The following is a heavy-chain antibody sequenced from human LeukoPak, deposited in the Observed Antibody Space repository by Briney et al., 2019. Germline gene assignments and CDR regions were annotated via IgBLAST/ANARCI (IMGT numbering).Heavy chain of an antibody. D-gene: IGHD4-11*01. CDR1: GFTFSASA. J-gene: IGHJ6*03. Sequence: GGSLRLSCAASGFTFSASAMHWVRQASGKGLEWVGRIRSKANSYATAYAASVKGRFTISRDDSKNTAYLQMNSLKTEDTAVYYCTRHMSDYSNYDGGYYYYYMDVWGKGTTVTVSS. V-gene: IGHV3-73*01. CDR2: IRSKANSYAT. CDR3: TRHMSDYSNYDGGYYYYYMDV.